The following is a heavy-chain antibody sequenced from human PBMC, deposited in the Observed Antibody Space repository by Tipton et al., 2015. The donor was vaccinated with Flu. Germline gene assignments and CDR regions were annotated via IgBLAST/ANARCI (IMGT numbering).Heavy chain of an antibody. Sequence: TLSLTCTVSGGSISSSAYYWGWIRQTPGKGLEWIGNIYYSGSTFYNPSLKSRATISLDKSTNQFSLRLSSATAADTAIYYCAIDDFGSSWYGYWGQGSLVTVSS. CDR2: IYYSGST. D-gene: IGHD6-13*01. V-gene: IGHV4-39*07. J-gene: IGHJ4*02. CDR1: GGSISSSAYY. CDR3: AIDDFGSSWYGY.